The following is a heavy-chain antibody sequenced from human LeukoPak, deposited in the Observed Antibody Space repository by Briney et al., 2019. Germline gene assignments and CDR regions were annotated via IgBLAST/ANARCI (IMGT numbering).Heavy chain of an antibody. CDR3: ARDEVGYCSGGSCYSDV. V-gene: IGHV3-7*01. D-gene: IGHD2-15*01. CDR1: GFTFSNYW. J-gene: IGHJ6*04. CDR2: IKEDGSEK. Sequence: GGSLRLSCAASGFTFSNYWMTWVRQAPGKGLEWVANIKEDGSEKNYVDSVKGRFTISRDNAKNSLYLQMNSLRAEDTTVYYCARDEVGYCSGGSCYSDVWGKGTTVTVSS.